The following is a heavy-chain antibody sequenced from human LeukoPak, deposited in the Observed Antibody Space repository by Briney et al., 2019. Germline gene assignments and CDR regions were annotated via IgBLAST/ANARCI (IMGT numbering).Heavy chain of an antibody. Sequence: GGSLRLSCAASGFTFDDSGMSWGRQAPGKVLEWVSGISGGAGSTNYADSVKGRFTISRDNFKNTLYLQMNSLRVEDTAVYYCVRTGSSRFDYWGQGTLVTVSS. CDR1: GFTFDDSG. V-gene: IGHV3-23*01. CDR3: VRTGSSRFDY. D-gene: IGHD1-26*01. CDR2: ISGGAGST. J-gene: IGHJ4*02.